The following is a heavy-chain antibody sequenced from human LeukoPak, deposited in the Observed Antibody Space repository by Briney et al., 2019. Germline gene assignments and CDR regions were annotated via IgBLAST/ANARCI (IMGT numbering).Heavy chain of an antibody. CDR2: IRWDGFTR. D-gene: IGHD1-14*01. CDR1: GFSFGDSS. Sequence: GRSLRLSCAASGFSFGDSSMQWVRQVPVRGLEWLCLIRWDGFTRFYAYSVKGRFTVSRDNSITSLYLQMMSLKTEDIALYYCVKDHPVLAFWGQGVLVSVSS. CDR3: VKDHPVLAF. V-gene: IGHV3-43*01. J-gene: IGHJ4*02.